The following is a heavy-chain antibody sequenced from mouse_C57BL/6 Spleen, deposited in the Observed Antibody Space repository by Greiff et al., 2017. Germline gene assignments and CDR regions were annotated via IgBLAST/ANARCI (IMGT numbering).Heavy chain of an antibody. D-gene: IGHD1-1*01. CDR2: INPSTGGT. J-gene: IGHJ2*01. CDR1: GYSFTGYY. V-gene: IGHV1-43*01. CDR3: ARGDTVVAPLGY. Sequence: EVQLVESGPELVKPGASVKISCKASGYSFTGYYMHWVKQSSEKSLEWIGEINPSTGGTSYNQKFKGKATLTVDKSSSTAYMQLKSLTSEDSAVYYCARGDTVVAPLGYWGQGTTLTVSS.